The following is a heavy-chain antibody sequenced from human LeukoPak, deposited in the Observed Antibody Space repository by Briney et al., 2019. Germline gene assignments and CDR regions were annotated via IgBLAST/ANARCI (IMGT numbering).Heavy chain of an antibody. Sequence: SETLSLTCTVSGDSITRNYWSWIRQPAGKGLEWIGRIYNSGNTNYSPSLESRVTMSTDTSKNQFSLKLTSVTAADTAVYYCARGSFDSSGYYVFDYWGQGTLVTVSS. D-gene: IGHD3-22*01. V-gene: IGHV4-4*07. CDR1: GDSITRNY. CDR2: IYNSGNT. J-gene: IGHJ4*02. CDR3: ARGSFDSSGYYVFDY.